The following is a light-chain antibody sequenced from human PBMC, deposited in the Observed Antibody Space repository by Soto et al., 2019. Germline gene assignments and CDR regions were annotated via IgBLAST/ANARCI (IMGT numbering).Light chain of an antibody. CDR2: WTS. Sequence: DIVMTQSPDSLAVSLGERATINCKSSQPILYRPNDENALVWYQQKPGRPPQLLISWTSTRESGVPDRFSGSGSGTDFTLTISRVQAEDVAVYYCQQFYTTPALGQGTRLEIK. V-gene: IGKV4-1*01. CDR3: QQFYTTPA. CDR1: QPILYRPNDENA. J-gene: IGKJ5*01.